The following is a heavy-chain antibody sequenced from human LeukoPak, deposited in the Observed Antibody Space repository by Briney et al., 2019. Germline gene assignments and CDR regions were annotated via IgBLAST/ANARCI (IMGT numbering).Heavy chain of an antibody. CDR3: AKVSLSGSYEIDY. Sequence: GGSLRLSCAASGFTFSSYEMNWVRQAPGKGLEWVSYISSSGSTIYYADSVKGRFTISRDNAKNSLYLQMNSLRAEDTAVYYCAKVSLSGSYEIDYWGQGTLVTVSS. D-gene: IGHD1-26*01. V-gene: IGHV3-48*03. CDR1: GFTFSSYE. J-gene: IGHJ4*02. CDR2: ISSSGSTI.